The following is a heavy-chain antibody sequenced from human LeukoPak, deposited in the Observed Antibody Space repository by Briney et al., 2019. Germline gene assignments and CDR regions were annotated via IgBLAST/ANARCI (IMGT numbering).Heavy chain of an antibody. D-gene: IGHD2-15*01. CDR2: VHYSGST. Sequence: TSETLSLTCTVSGGSISSSRYYWGWIRQPPGKGLEWIGSVHYSGSTHFNPSLKSRVTMSVDTSKNQFFLKMTSVTAADTAVYCAKVVSGWFDPWGQGTLVTVSS. V-gene: IGHV4-39*07. CDR3: KVVSGWFDP. CDR1: GGSISSSRYY. J-gene: IGHJ5*02.